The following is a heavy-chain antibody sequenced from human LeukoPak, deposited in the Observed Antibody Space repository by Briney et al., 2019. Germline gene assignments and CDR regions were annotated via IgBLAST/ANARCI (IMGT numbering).Heavy chain of an antibody. V-gene: IGHV4-59*01. CDR1: GGSISSYY. CDR2: IYYSGST. CDR3: ARDLEYYYDSSGYYWRNCFEP. J-gene: IGHJ5*02. D-gene: IGHD3-22*01. Sequence: SETLSLTWTVSGGSISSYYWSWIRQPPGKGLEWIGYIYYSGSTNYNPSLKSRVTISVDTSKNQFSLKLSSVTAADTAVYYCARDLEYYYDSSGYYWRNCFEPWGQGTLVTVSS.